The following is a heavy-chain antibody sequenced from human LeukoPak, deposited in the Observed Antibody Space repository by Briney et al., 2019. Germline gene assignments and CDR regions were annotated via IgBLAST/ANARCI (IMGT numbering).Heavy chain of an antibody. J-gene: IGHJ4*02. D-gene: IGHD6-19*01. CDR2: ISYDGSNK. V-gene: IGHV3-30*03. CDR1: GFTFSSYG. CDR3: ARGLGAVAGSEGFDY. Sequence: PGGSLRLSCAASGFTFSSYGMHWVRQAPGKGLEWVAVISYDGSNKYYADSVKGRITISRDNSKNTLYLQMNSLRAEDTAVYYCARGLGAVAGSEGFDYWGQGTLVTVSS.